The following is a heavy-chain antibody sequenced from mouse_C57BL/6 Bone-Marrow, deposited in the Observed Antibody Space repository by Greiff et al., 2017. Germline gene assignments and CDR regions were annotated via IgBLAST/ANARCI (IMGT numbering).Heavy chain of an antibody. CDR2: INPNNGGT. J-gene: IGHJ4*01. Sequence: VQLQQSGPELVKPGASVKIPCKASGYTFTDYNMDWVKQSHGKSLEWIGDINPNNGGTIYNQKFKGKDTLTVDKSSSTAYMELRSLTSEDTAVYYCARRRYGYDGYYYAMDYWGQGTSVTVSS. D-gene: IGHD2-2*01. V-gene: IGHV1-18*01. CDR1: GYTFTDYN. CDR3: ARRRYGYDGYYYAMDY.